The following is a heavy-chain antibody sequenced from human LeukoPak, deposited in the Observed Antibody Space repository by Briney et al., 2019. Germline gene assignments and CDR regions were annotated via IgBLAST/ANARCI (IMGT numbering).Heavy chain of an antibody. CDR1: GVSISSSSYY. V-gene: IGHV3-23*01. J-gene: IGHJ4*02. Sequence: PSETLSLTCTVSGVSISSSSYYWGWIRQPPGKGLEWVSAISGSGGSTYYADSVQGRFTISRDNSKNTLYLQMNSLRAEDPAVYYCAKEERHCSGGSCYCSFDHWGQGTLVTVSS. CDR2: ISGSGGST. D-gene: IGHD2-15*01. CDR3: AKEERHCSGGSCYCSFDH.